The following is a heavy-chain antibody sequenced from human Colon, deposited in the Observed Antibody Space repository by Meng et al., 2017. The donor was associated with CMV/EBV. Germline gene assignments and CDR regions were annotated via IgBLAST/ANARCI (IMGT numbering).Heavy chain of an antibody. CDR1: GFVFSSFW. CDR3: ARDLTTDYNIYYGMDV. CDR2: IKQPGREM. J-gene: IGHJ6*02. V-gene: IGHV3-7*01. D-gene: IGHD4-11*01. Sequence: GESLKISCEASGFVFSSFWMTWVRQAPGKGLEWVATIKQPGREMFYADSVKGRFTISRDNGKRTVFLQMNSLRNEDTAVYYCARDLTTDYNIYYGMDVWGHGTTVTVSS.